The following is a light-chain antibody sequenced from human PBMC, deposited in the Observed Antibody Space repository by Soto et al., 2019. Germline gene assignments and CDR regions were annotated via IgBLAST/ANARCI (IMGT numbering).Light chain of an antibody. J-gene: IGKJ5*01. CDR1: QSVSSN. CDR2: GAA. Sequence: RATLYCRASQSVSSNYAWYQQKPGQAARLLIYGAATRATGIPARFSGSGSGTEVSVTIISFQSEDFAAYYCQQDSYWPPSTFGQGTRLEIK. CDR3: QQDSYWPPST. V-gene: IGKV3D-15*01.